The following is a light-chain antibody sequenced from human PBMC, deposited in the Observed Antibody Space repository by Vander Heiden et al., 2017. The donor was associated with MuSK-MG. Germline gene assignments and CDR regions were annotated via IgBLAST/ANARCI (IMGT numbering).Light chain of an antibody. Sequence: DIPMTQSPSSLSDSVGDTVTITCRASQGISKYLGWYQQKPGKTPKLLIYAASSLQSGVPSRFSGSGSGTHFTLTISSLQPEDGATYYCQKYNSAPQTFGPGTKVEIK. CDR3: QKYNSAPQT. V-gene: IGKV1-27*01. J-gene: IGKJ3*01. CDR2: AAS. CDR1: QGISKY.